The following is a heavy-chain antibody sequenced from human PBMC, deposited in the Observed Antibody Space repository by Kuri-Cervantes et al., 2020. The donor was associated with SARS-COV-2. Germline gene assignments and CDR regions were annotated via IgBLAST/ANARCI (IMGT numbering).Heavy chain of an antibody. CDR3: ARDLYQLLYFDY. CDR2: ISSSSSYT. V-gene: IGHV3-21*05. D-gene: IGHD2-2*01. J-gene: IGHJ4*02. CDR1: GFTFSSYA. Sequence: GGSLRLSCAASGFTFSSYAMGWVRQAPGKGLEWVSYISSSSSYTNYADSVKGRFTISRDNAKNSLYLKMNSLRAEDTAVYYCARDLYQLLYFDYWGQGTLVTVSS.